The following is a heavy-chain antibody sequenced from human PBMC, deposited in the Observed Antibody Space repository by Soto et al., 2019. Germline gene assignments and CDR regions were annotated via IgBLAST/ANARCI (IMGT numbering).Heavy chain of an antibody. D-gene: IGHD6-19*01. V-gene: IGHV3-53*01. J-gene: IGHJ3*02. CDR1: GFTVSNNY. CDR3: ATIAVPPAFDI. Sequence: PGGSLRLSCAASGFTVSNNYMSWVRQAPGKGLEWVSIIYSSGSTYYADSVKGRFTISRDNSKNTLYLQMNSLRAEDTAVYYCATIAVPPAFDIWGQGTMVTVSS. CDR2: IYSSGST.